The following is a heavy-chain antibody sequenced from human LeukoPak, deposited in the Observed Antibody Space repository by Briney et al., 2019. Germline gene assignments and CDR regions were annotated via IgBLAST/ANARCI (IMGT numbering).Heavy chain of an antibody. Sequence: PSQTLSLTCNVSGGSISRGTYYWTWIRQPAGKGLEWIGRIYTSGSTNYNPSLKSRVTISVGTSKNQFSLKLRSVTAADTAVYYCASGTRGINYYDTSGLAYFFEYWGQGTQVTVSS. J-gene: IGHJ4*02. CDR2: IYTSGST. D-gene: IGHD3-22*01. V-gene: IGHV4-61*02. CDR1: GGSISRGTYY. CDR3: ASGTRGINYYDTSGLAYFFEY.